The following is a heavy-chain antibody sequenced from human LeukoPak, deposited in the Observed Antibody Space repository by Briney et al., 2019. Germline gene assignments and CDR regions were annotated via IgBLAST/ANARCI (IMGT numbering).Heavy chain of an antibody. CDR3: AKDLRATVTPDYYMDV. CDR1: GFTFSSYA. Sequence: PGGSLRLSCAASGFTFSSYAMSWVRQAPGKGLEWVSAISGSGGSTYYADSVKGRFTISRDYSKNTLYLQMNSLRAEDTAVYYCAKDLRATVTPDYYMDVWGKGTTVTVSS. CDR2: ISGSGGST. D-gene: IGHD4-17*01. V-gene: IGHV3-23*01. J-gene: IGHJ6*03.